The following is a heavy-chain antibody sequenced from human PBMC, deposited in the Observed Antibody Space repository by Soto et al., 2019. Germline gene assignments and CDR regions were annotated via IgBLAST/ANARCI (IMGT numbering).Heavy chain of an antibody. J-gene: IGHJ6*03. D-gene: IGHD2-15*01. CDR1: GGSISSYY. CDR3: ASLAAYYHYMDV. V-gene: IGHV4-59*08. Sequence: QVQLQDSGPGLVKPSETLSLTCTVSGGSISSYYWTWIRQPPGKGVEWSGYIYYSGRTNYNPSLKGRVTMSVATSKTQFSLEVSSVTAADTAVYYCASLAAYYHYMDVWGKGTTVTVSS. CDR2: IYYSGRT.